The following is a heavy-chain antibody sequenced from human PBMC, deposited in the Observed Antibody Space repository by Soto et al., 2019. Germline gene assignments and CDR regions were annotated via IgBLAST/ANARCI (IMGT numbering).Heavy chain of an antibody. CDR2: ISYDGSNQ. CDR3: AKDQASGQGSFDS. V-gene: IGHV3-30*18. Sequence: GGSLRLSCAASGFTFNIYGMHWVRQAPDKGLEWVALISYDGSNQYYADSVKGRFTISRDNSKNTLFLQMNSLRADDTAVYYCAKDQASGQGSFDSWGQGTLVTVSS. CDR1: GFTFNIYG. J-gene: IGHJ4*02.